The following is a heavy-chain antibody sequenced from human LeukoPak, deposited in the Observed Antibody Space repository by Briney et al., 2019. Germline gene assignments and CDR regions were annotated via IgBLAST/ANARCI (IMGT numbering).Heavy chain of an antibody. CDR3: ARTSSSGWYAYNWFDP. CDR2: IIPIFGTA. CDR1: GGTFSSYA. V-gene: IGHV1-69*13. J-gene: IGHJ5*02. Sequence: SVKVSCKASGGTFSSYAISWVRQAPGQGLEWMGGIIPIFGTANYAQKFQGRVTITADESTSTAYMGLSSLRSEDTGVYYCARTSSSGWYAYNWFDPWGQGTLVTVSS. D-gene: IGHD6-19*01.